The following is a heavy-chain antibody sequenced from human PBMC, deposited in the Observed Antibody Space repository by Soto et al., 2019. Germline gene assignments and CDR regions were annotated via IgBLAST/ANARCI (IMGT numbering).Heavy chain of an antibody. D-gene: IGHD3-10*01. CDR1: GFPFKRHG. V-gene: IGHV3-33*01. Sequence: GGSLRLSCAASGFPFKRHGMHWVRQAPGKGLEWVALIWNDGSQTEYADSVKGRFTISRDNAENTLYLQMNSLRVEDTAMYYCARSTWLRHLLTTYGYWGQGTKVTV. CDR3: ARSTWLRHLLTTYGY. J-gene: IGHJ4*02. CDR2: IWNDGSQT.